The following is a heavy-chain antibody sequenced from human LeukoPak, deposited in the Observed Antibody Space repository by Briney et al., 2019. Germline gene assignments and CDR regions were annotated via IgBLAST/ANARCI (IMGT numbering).Heavy chain of an antibody. D-gene: IGHD2-15*01. J-gene: IGHJ4*02. CDR3: ARATLATAKDCSGGSCYYFDY. CDR2: IYYSGST. V-gene: IGHV4-39*07. CDR1: GGSISSSSYY. Sequence: SETLSLTCTVSGGSISSSSYYWGWIRQPPGKGLEWIGSIYYSGSTYYNPSLKSRVTISVDRSKNQFSLKLSSVTAADTAVYYCARATLATAKDCSGGSCYYFDYWGQGTLVTVSS.